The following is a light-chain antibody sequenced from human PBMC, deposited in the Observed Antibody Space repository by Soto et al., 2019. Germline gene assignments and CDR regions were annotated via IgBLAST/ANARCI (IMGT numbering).Light chain of an antibody. CDR1: QSVSSSY. V-gene: IGKV3-20*01. CDR3: QQYGRT. CDR2: GAS. J-gene: IGKJ1*01. Sequence: EIVLTHSPGTLSLSPGERATLSCRASQSVSSSYLAWYQQKPGQAPRLLIYGASSRATGIPDRFSGSGSGTDFTLTISRLEPEDFAVYYCQQYGRTFGQGTKVEIK.